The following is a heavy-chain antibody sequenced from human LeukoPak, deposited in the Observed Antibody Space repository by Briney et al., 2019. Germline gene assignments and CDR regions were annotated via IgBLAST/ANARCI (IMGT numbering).Heavy chain of an antibody. CDR2: IYYSGST. CDR1: GGSFSGYY. CDR3: ARWARGWFDP. J-gene: IGHJ5*02. Sequence: SETLSLTCAVYGGSFSGYYWGWIRQPPGKGLEWIGIIYYSGSTYYNPSLESRVTISVDTSKNQFSLNLRSVTAADTAVYSCARWARGWFDPWGQGTLVIVSS. D-gene: IGHD3-10*01. V-gene: IGHV4-34*01.